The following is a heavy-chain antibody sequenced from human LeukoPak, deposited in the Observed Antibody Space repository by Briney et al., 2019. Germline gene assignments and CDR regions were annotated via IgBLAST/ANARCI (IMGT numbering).Heavy chain of an antibody. CDR2: ICANDGNT. CDR3: AKGSGSSCYSPCDY. J-gene: IGHJ4*02. D-gene: IGHD2-15*01. CDR1: GFTFSSYS. Sequence: GGSLRLSCAASGFTFSSYSMNWVRQAPGKGLEWVSVICANDGNTYYADAVKGRFTISRDNSKDTLYLQMDSLRAEDTAVYYCAKGSGSSCYSPCDYWGQGILVTVSS. V-gene: IGHV3-23*01.